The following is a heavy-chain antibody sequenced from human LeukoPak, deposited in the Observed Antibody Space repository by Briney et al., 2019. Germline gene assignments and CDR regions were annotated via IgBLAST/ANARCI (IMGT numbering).Heavy chain of an antibody. CDR2: IRYDGSNK. D-gene: IGHD2-15*01. Sequence: GGSLRLSCAASGFTLSSYDMHWVRQAPGKGLEWVAFIRYDGSNKYYADSVKGRFTISRDNSKNTLYLQMNSLRAEDTAVYYCAKGAIVAPGCDAFDIWGQGTMVTVSS. J-gene: IGHJ3*02. CDR1: GFTLSSYD. CDR3: AKGAIVAPGCDAFDI. V-gene: IGHV3-30*02.